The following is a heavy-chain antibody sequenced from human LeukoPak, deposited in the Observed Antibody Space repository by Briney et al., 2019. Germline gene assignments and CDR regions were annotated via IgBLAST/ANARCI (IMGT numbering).Heavy chain of an antibody. V-gene: IGHV3-30-3*01. J-gene: IGHJ4*02. Sequence: GRSLRLSCAASGFTFSSYAMHWVRQAPGKGLEWVAVISYDGSNKYYADSVKGRFTISRDNSKNTLYLQMNSLRAEDTAVYYCAKDTDIAAAGYYFDYWGQGTLVTVSS. D-gene: IGHD6-13*01. CDR2: ISYDGSNK. CDR1: GFTFSSYA. CDR3: AKDTDIAAAGYYFDY.